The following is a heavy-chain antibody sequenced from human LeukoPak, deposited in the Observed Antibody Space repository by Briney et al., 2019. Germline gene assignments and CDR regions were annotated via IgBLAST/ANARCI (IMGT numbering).Heavy chain of an antibody. CDR3: ANLLGETANDTFDI. CDR1: GYTLSELS. CDR2: FDPADAET. V-gene: IGHV1-24*01. J-gene: IGHJ3*02. D-gene: IGHD3-10*01. Sequence: ASVKVSCKVSGYTLSELSMHWVRQAPGKGLEGMGGFDPADAETIYAQRFQGRVTMTEDTSTDTAYMELRSLRSEDTAVYYCANLLGETANDTFDIWGQGTMVTVSS.